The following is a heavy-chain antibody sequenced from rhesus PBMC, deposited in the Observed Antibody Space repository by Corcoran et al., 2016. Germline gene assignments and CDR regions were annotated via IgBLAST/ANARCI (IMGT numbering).Heavy chain of an antibody. CDR1: GGSISSSNW. CDR2: IYGSGGST. Sequence: QVQLQESGPAVVKPSETLSLTCAVSGGSISSSNWWSWIRQSPGKGLEWIGGIYGSGGSTEYNPSLKSRVTISKDTSQNQCSLKLSSVTAADTAVYYCARPWGIAAAGSDYWGQGVLVTVSS. D-gene: IGHD6-31*01. CDR3: ARPWGIAAAGSDY. J-gene: IGHJ4*01. V-gene: IGHV4-93*01.